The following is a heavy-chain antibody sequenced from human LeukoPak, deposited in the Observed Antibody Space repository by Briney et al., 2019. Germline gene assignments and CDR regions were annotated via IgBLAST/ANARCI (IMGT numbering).Heavy chain of an antibody. Sequence: GGSLRLSCAASGFTFSSYAMSWVRQAPGKGLEWVSAISGSGGSTYYADSVKGRFTISRDNSKNTLYLQMNSRRAEDTAVYYCAKYAKRGSSGWYELYTDYGMDVWGQGTTVTVSS. CDR3: AKYAKRGSSGWYELYTDYGMDV. D-gene: IGHD6-19*01. J-gene: IGHJ6*02. V-gene: IGHV3-23*01. CDR2: ISGSGGST. CDR1: GFTFSSYA.